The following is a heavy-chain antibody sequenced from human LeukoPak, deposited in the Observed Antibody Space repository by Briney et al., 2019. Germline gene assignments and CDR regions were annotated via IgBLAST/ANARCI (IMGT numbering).Heavy chain of an antibody. CDR3: ARDRDTAYCSGGSCYSYYYYGMDV. CDR2: IIPILGIA. V-gene: IGHV1-69*04. J-gene: IGHJ6*02. Sequence: GASVKVSCKASGGTFSSYAISWVRQAPGQGLEWMGRIIPILGIANYAQKFQGRVTITADESTSTAYMELSSLRSEDTAVYYCARDRDTAYCSGGSCYSYYYYGMDVWGQGTTVTVSS. D-gene: IGHD2-15*01. CDR1: GGTFSSYA.